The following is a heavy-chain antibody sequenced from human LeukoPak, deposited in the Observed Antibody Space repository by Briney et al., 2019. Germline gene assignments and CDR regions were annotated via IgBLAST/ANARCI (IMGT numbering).Heavy chain of an antibody. J-gene: IGHJ5*02. D-gene: IGHD2-15*01. CDR2: ISWNSGSI. Sequence: GGSLRLSCAASGFTFDDYAMHWVRHAPGKGLEWVSGISWNSGSIGYADSVKGRFTTSRDNAKNSLYLQMNSLRAEDTALYYCAGQVVVVAATDWFDPWGQGTLVTVSS. V-gene: IGHV3-9*01. CDR3: AGQVVVVAATDWFDP. CDR1: GFTFDDYA.